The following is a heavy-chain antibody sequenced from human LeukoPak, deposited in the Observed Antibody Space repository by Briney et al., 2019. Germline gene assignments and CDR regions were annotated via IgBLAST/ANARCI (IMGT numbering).Heavy chain of an antibody. V-gene: IGHV3-66*01. CDR1: GFTFSSYS. CDR2: IYSGGST. J-gene: IGHJ4*02. D-gene: IGHD4-23*01. Sequence: PGGSLRLSCAASGFTFSSYSVNWVRQAPGKGLEWVSVIYSGGSTYYADSVKGRFTISRDNSKNTLYLQMNSLRAEDTAVYYCARELDGGKALDYWGQGTLVTVSS. CDR3: ARELDGGKALDY.